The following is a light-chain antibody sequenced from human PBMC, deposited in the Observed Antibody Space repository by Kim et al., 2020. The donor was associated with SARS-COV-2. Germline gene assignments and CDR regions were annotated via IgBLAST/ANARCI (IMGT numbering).Light chain of an antibody. V-gene: IGLV3-1*01. CDR2: QDS. Sequence: SGSPGKTASIPCSGDKLGDKYACWYQQKPGQSPVLVIYQDSKRPSGIPERFSGSNSGDTATLTISRTQAMDEADYYCQAWDSSTVVFGGGTQLTVL. CDR1: KLGDKY. J-gene: IGLJ2*01. CDR3: QAWDSSTVV.